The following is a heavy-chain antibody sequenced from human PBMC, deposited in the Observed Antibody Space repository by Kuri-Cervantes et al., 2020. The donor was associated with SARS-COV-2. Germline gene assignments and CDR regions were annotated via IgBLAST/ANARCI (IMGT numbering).Heavy chain of an antibody. CDR1: GYSFTSYW. V-gene: IGHV5-51*01. Sequence: GESLKISCKGSGYSFTSYWIGRVRQMPGKGLEWSGIIYPGDSETRYSPSFQGHVPIAADKSISTAYLQWSSLKASDTAMYYCALTWGRFDYWGQGTLVTVSS. D-gene: IGHD3-16*01. CDR2: IYPGDSET. CDR3: ALTWGRFDY. J-gene: IGHJ4*02.